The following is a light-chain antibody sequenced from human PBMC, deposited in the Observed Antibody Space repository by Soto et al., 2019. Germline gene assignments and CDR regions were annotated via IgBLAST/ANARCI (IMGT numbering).Light chain of an antibody. CDR1: KLGNKY. CDR3: QAWDSTTVV. V-gene: IGLV3-1*01. J-gene: IGLJ2*01. CDR2: QDT. Sequence: SYELTQPPSVSVSPGQTASITCSGDKLGNKYACWYQQKPGQSPVLVIYQDTKRPSGIPERFSGSNSGNTATLTISGTQAMAEADYYCQAWDSTTVVFGGGTNLTVL.